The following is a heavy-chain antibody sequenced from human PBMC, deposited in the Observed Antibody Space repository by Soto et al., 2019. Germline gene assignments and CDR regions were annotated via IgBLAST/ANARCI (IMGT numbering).Heavy chain of an antibody. V-gene: IGHV1-46*03. CDR1: GYTFTSYY. D-gene: IGHD2-15*01. J-gene: IGHJ4*02. CDR2: INPSGGST. Sequence: QVQLVQSGAEVKKPGASVKVSCKASGYTFTSYYMHWVRQAPGQGLEWMGIINPSGGSTSYAQKFQGKVTMTRDTATSTVYMELSSLRSEDTAVYYCARDSGGGGEFDYWGQGTLVTVSS. CDR3: ARDSGGGGEFDY.